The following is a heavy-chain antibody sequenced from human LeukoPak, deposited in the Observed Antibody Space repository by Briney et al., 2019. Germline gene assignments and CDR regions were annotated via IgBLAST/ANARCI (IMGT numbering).Heavy chain of an antibody. CDR1: GYTFTSYG. J-gene: IGHJ5*02. D-gene: IGHD3-10*01. CDR2: ISAYNCNT. V-gene: IGHV1-18*01. CDR3: ARDPLYYYGSGSPNWFDP. Sequence: ASVKVSCKASGYTFTSYGISWVRQAPGQGLEWMGWISAYNCNTNYAQKLQGRVTMTTDTSTSTAYMELRSLRSDDTAVYYCARDPLYYYGSGSPNWFDPWGQGTLVTVSS.